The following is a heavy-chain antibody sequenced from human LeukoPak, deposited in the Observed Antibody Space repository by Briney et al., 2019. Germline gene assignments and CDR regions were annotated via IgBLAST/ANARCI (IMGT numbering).Heavy chain of an antibody. D-gene: IGHD3-3*01. CDR1: GFTFSSYW. CDR3: AKQITYYDFWSGSDY. J-gene: IGHJ4*02. V-gene: IGHV3-74*01. CDR2: INSDGSST. Sequence: GSLRLSCAASGFTFSSYWMHWVRQAPGKGLVWVSRINSDGSSTSYADSVKGRFTISRDNAKNTLYLQMNSLRAEDTAVYYCAKQITYYDFWSGSDYWGQGTLVTVSS.